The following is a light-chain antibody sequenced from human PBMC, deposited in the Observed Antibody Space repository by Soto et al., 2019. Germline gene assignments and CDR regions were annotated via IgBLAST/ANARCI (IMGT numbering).Light chain of an antibody. V-gene: IGKV1-12*01. Sequence: DIQMTQSPSSVSASVGDRVTITCRASQDISRWLAWHQQKPGKAPKLLIYAASSLQSGVPSRFSGSGVGTDFTLNISSLQPEDSAIYYCQEANIFPGAFGGGTKVEIK. CDR2: AAS. CDR3: QEANIFPGA. CDR1: QDISRW. J-gene: IGKJ4*01.